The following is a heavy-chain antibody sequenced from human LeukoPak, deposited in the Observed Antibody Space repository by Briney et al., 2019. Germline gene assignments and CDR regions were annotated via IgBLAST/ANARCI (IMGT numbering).Heavy chain of an antibody. CDR1: GGSISSYY. CDR3: ARHSYCSGTSCYPYYFDY. J-gene: IGHJ4*02. D-gene: IGHD2-2*01. Sequence: PSETLSLTCTVSGGSISSYYWSWIRQPPGKGLEWIGYIYYSGSTNYNPSLKSRVTISVDTSKNQFSLKLSSVTAADTAVYYCARHSYCSGTSCYPYYFDYWGQGTLVTVSS. CDR2: IYYSGST. V-gene: IGHV4-59*08.